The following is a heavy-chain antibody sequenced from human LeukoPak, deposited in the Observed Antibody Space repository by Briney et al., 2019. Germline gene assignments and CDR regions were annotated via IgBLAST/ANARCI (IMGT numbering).Heavy chain of an antibody. Sequence: SETLSLTCAVYGGSFSGYYWSWIRQPPGKGLEWIGEIHHSGSTNYNPSLKSRVTISVDTSKNQFSLKVSSVTAADTAVYYCAVSAGRDGFDIWGQGTMATVSS. J-gene: IGHJ3*02. D-gene: IGHD6-19*01. CDR2: IHHSGST. CDR1: GGSFSGYY. V-gene: IGHV4-34*01. CDR3: AVSAGRDGFDI.